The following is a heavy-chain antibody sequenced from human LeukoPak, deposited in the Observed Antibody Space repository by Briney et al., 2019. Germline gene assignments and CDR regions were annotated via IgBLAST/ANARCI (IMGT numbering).Heavy chain of an antibody. CDR1: GFTVSSNY. CDR2: IYSGGST. V-gene: IGHV3-66*01. CDR3: ASRRGPHQVPYYFDY. D-gene: IGHD2-15*01. J-gene: IGHJ4*02. Sequence: GALRLSCAASGFTVSSNYMSWVRQAPRKGLEWVSVIYSGGSTCYADSVKGRFTISRDNSKNTLYLQMNSLRAEDTAVYYCASRRGPHQVPYYFDYWGQGTLVTVSS.